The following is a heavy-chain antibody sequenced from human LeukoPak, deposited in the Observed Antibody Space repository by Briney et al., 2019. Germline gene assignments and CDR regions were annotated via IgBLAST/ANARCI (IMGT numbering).Heavy chain of an antibody. CDR2: ISSSGRTI. J-gene: IGHJ4*02. CDR3: ARPDCSSTSCYEFDS. CDR1: GFTFSDYY. Sequence: GGYLRLSCAASGFTFSDYYMSWVRQAPGKGLEWVSHISSSGRTIYYADSVKGRFTISRDNAKNSLYLQMNSLRAEDTAVYYCARPDCSSTSCYEFDSWGQGTLVTVSS. D-gene: IGHD2-2*01. V-gene: IGHV3-11*04.